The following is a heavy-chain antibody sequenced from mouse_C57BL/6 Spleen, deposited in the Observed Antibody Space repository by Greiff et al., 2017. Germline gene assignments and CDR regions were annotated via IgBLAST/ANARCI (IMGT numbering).Heavy chain of an antibody. V-gene: IGHV1-81*01. D-gene: IGHD2-4*01. CDR1: GSTFTSYG. J-gene: IGHJ3*01. CDR3: ASPYYDYGGFAY. Sequence: QVQLQQSGAELARPGASVKLSCKASGSTFTSYGISWVKQRTGQGLEWIGEIYPRSGNTYYNEKFKGKATLTADKSSSTAYMELRSLTSEDSAVYFCASPYYDYGGFAYWGQGTLVTVSA. CDR2: IYPRSGNT.